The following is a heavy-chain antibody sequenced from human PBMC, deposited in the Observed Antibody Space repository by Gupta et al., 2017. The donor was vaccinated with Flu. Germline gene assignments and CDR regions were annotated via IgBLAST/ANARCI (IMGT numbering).Heavy chain of an antibody. Sequence: WVGQAPGKGREWVDDIKQDGTEKYYVDSVKGRFSISRDNAKSSLYLQMNILRAEDTAGYYCAREVYMAALNCWGQGTLVTVSS. CDR3: AREVYMAALNC. J-gene: IGHJ4*02. D-gene: IGHD6-13*01. CDR2: IKQDGTEK. V-gene: IGHV3-7*01.